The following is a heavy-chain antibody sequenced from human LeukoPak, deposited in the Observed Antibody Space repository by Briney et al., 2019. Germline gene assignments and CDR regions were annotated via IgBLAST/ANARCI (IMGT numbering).Heavy chain of an antibody. CDR1: GDSLTSHF. CDR2: VFHSGTT. V-gene: IGHV4-59*08. Sequence: PSETLSLTCNVSGDSLTSHFWSWIRQTPGKGLWWIGYVFHSGTTNYSPSLKSRVTISLDTSKRQFYLRLASVTAADTAVYYCARRMATVTDAFDIWGRGTMVSVSS. J-gene: IGHJ3*02. D-gene: IGHD5-24*01. CDR3: ARRMATVTDAFDI.